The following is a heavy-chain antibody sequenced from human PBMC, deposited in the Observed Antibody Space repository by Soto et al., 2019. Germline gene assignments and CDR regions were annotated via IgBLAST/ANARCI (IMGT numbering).Heavy chain of an antibody. Sequence: EVQLLESGGGLVQPGGSLSLSCAASGFTFSSYAMSWVRQAPGKGLEWVSAISGSGGSTYYADSVKGRFTISRDNSKNTLYLQMNSLRAEDTAVYYCAKDPFTIFGVVSSGGLLQHWGQGTLVTVSS. D-gene: IGHD3-3*01. CDR2: ISGSGGST. CDR1: GFTFSSYA. J-gene: IGHJ1*01. CDR3: AKDPFTIFGVVSSGGLLQH. V-gene: IGHV3-23*01.